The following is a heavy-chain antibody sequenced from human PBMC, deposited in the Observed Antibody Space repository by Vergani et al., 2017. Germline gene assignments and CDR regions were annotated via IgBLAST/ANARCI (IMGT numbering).Heavy chain of an antibody. Sequence: EVQLVESGGGLVKPGGSLRLSCAASGFTFSSYSMNWVRQAPGKGLEWVSSISSSSSYIYYADSVKGRFTISRDNAKNSLYLQMNSLRAEDTAVYYCARDLNLSSGWYLTNYYYYYGMDVWGQ. J-gene: IGHJ6*02. D-gene: IGHD6-19*01. CDR1: GFTFSSYS. CDR2: ISSSSSYI. CDR3: ARDLNLSSGWYLTNYYYYYGMDV. V-gene: IGHV3-21*01.